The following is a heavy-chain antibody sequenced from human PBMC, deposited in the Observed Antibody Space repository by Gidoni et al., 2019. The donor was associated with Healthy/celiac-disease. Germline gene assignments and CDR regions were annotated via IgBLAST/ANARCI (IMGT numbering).Heavy chain of an antibody. Sequence: EVQLVESGGGLVQPGRSLRLSCAASGFTFDDYAMHWVRQAPGKGLGWVSGISWNSGSIGYADSVKGRFTISRDNAKNSLYLQMNSLRAEDTALYYCAKGDSADFGVVIRGYYFDYWGQGTLVTVSS. V-gene: IGHV3-9*01. CDR1: GFTFDDYA. J-gene: IGHJ4*02. CDR2: ISWNSGSI. D-gene: IGHD3-3*01. CDR3: AKGDSADFGVVIRGYYFDY.